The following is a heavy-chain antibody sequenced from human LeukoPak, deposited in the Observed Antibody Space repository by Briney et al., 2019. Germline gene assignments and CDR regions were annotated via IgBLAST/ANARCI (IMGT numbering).Heavy chain of an antibody. CDR2: VWHDGSKT. CDR1: GFTFSTCH. V-gene: IGHV3-33*06. D-gene: IGHD4-17*01. CDR3: AKDSNDYGDYNYFDF. J-gene: IGHJ4*02. Sequence: TGGSLRLSCAASGFTFSTCHIHWVRQAPGKGLEWVALVWHDGSKTYYADSVKGRFTVSRDNSKSTLYLQMNSLRAEDTAAYYCAKDSNDYGDYNYFDFWGQGTLVTVSS.